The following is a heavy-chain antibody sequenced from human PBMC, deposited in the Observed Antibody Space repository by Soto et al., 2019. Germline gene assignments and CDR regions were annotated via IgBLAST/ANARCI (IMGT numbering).Heavy chain of an antibody. J-gene: IGHJ3*02. Sequence: SVKVSCKASGGTFSGYAISWVRQAPGQGLEWMGGIIPIFGTANYAQKFQGRVTITADESTSTAYMELSSLRSEDTAVYYCARDQSVRGYYGSGSNLAFDIWGQGTMVTVSS. CDR1: GGTFSGYA. V-gene: IGHV1-69*13. CDR2: IIPIFGTA. CDR3: ARDQSVRGYYGSGSNLAFDI. D-gene: IGHD3-10*01.